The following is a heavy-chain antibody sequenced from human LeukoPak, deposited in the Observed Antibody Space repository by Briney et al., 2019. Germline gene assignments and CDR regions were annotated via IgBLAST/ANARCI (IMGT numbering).Heavy chain of an antibody. Sequence: SETLSLTCTVSGGSISSSSYYWGWIRQPPGKGLEWIGSIYYSGSTYYNPSLKSRVTISVDTSKNQFYLKLSSVTAADTAVYYCARPGLSRIAVAGSRDYWGQGTLVTVSS. J-gene: IGHJ4*02. D-gene: IGHD6-19*01. V-gene: IGHV4-39*01. CDR3: ARPGLSRIAVAGSRDY. CDR1: GGSISSSSYY. CDR2: IYYSGST.